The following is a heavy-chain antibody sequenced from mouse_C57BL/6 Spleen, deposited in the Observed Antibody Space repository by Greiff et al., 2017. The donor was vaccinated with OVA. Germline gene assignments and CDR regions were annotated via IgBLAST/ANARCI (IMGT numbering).Heavy chain of an antibody. V-gene: IGHV5-17*01. CDR1: GFTFCDYG. Sequence: EVMLVESGGGLVKPGGSLKLSCAASGFTFCDYGMHWVRQAPEKGLEWVAYISSGSSTIYYADTVKGRFTISRDNAKNTLFLQMTSLRSEDTAMYYCARPDWLDYWGQGTTLTVSS. J-gene: IGHJ2*01. D-gene: IGHD4-1*01. CDR2: ISSGSSTI. CDR3: ARPDWLDY.